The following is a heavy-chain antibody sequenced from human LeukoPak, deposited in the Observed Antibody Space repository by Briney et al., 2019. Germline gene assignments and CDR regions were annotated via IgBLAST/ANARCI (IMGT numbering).Heavy chain of an antibody. J-gene: IGHJ3*02. CDR3: ARGAVLDAFDI. CDR2: INHSGST. CDR1: GGSFSGYY. Sequence: PSETLSPTCAVYGGSFSGYYWSWIRQPPGKGLEWIGEINHSGSTNYNPSLKSRVTISVDTSKNQFSLKLSSVTAADTAVYYCARGAVLDAFDIWGQGTMVTVSS. V-gene: IGHV4-34*01.